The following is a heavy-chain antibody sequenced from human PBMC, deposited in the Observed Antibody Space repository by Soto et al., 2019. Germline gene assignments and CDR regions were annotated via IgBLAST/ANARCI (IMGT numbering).Heavy chain of an antibody. Sequence: QVQLVQSGAEVKKPGASVKVSCKASGYTFTSYGISWVRQAPGQGLEWMGWISAYNGNTNYAQKLQGRVTMTTDTSTSTAYMELRSRRSDDTAVYYCARDLYCSGGSCLSYYYYGMDVWGQGTTVTVSS. D-gene: IGHD2-15*01. J-gene: IGHJ6*02. CDR1: GYTFTSYG. V-gene: IGHV1-18*01. CDR3: ARDLYCSGGSCLSYYYYGMDV. CDR2: ISAYNGNT.